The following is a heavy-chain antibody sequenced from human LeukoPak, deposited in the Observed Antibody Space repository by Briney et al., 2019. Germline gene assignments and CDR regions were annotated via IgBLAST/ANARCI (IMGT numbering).Heavy chain of an antibody. CDR1: GGSISSDY. J-gene: IGHJ4*02. CDR2: IYISGNT. CDR3: ARFSQYYDSPTHYLDY. D-gene: IGHD2/OR15-2a*01. Sequence: SETLSLTCTVSGGSISSDYWSWIRQPPGKGLEWIGYIYISGNTNYNPSLKSRVTISIDTSKNQFSLRLTSVTAADTAVYYCARFSQYYDSPTHYLDYWGQGILVAVSS. V-gene: IGHV4-4*08.